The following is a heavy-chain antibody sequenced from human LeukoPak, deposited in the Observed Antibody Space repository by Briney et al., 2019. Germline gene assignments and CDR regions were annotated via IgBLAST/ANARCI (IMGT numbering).Heavy chain of an antibody. V-gene: IGHV1-69*06. CDR1: GGTFSSYA. Sequence: SVKVSCKASGGTFSSYAISWVRQAPGQGLEWMGGIIPIFGTANYAQKFQGRVTITADKSTSTAYMELSRLRSDDTAVYYCAREVYYYWMIVVDKGYMDVWGKGTTVTISS. D-gene: IGHD3-22*01. CDR3: AREVYYYWMIVVDKGYMDV. CDR2: IIPIFGTA. J-gene: IGHJ6*03.